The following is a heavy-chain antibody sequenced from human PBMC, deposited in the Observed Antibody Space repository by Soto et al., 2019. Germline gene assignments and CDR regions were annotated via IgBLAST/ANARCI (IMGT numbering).Heavy chain of an antibody. J-gene: IGHJ4*02. CDR1: GFTFDDYA. CDR2: ISWNSGSI. V-gene: IGHV3-9*01. D-gene: IGHD2-15*01. CDR3: AKGVVAATHYNYFDY. Sequence: PGGSLRLSCAASGFTFDDYAMHWVRQAPGKGLEWVSGISWNSGSIGYADSVKGRFTISRDNAKNSLYLQMNSLRAEDTALYYCAKGVVAATHYNYFDYWGQGTLVTVSS.